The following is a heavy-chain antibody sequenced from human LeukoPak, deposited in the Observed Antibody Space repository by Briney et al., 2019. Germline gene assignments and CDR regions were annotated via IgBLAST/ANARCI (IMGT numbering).Heavy chain of an antibody. CDR3: ASRRVGSSSPRSFDY. Sequence: ASVKVSCKASGYTFTSYDINWVRQATGQGLEWMGWMNSNSGNTGYAQKFQGRVTMTRNTSISTAYMELSSLRSEDTAVYYCASRRVGSSSPRSFDYWGQGTLVTVSS. CDR2: MNSNSGNT. V-gene: IGHV1-8*01. J-gene: IGHJ4*02. D-gene: IGHD6-13*01. CDR1: GYTFTSYD.